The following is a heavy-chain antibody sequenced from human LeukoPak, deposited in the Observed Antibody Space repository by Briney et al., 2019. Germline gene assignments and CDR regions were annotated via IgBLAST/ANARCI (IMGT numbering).Heavy chain of an antibody. CDR3: ATSKRLVGAGGEFEI. J-gene: IGHJ3*02. V-gene: IGHV3-9*01. CDR2: ISWSSGII. D-gene: IGHD1-26*01. Sequence: GGSLRLSCAASGFTFDDHGMHWVRQAPGKGLEWVSGISWSSGIIGYADSVKGRFTISRDNSRDTVDLQMNSLRTEDTALYYCATSKRLVGAGGEFEIWGQGTMVTVSS. CDR1: GFTFDDHG.